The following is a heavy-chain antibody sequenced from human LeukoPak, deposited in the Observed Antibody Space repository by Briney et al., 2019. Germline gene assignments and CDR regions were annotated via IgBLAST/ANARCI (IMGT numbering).Heavy chain of an antibody. CDR3: ARDRDFDWLSNFDAFDI. CDR1: GFTFSSYS. V-gene: IGHV3-21*01. D-gene: IGHD3-9*01. J-gene: IGHJ3*02. Sequence: PGGSLRLSCAASGFTFSSYSMNWVRQAPGKGLEWVSSISSSSTYIYYADSVKGRFTISRDNAKNSLYLQMNSLRAEDTAVYYCARDRDFDWLSNFDAFDIWGQGTMVTVSS. CDR2: ISSSSTYI.